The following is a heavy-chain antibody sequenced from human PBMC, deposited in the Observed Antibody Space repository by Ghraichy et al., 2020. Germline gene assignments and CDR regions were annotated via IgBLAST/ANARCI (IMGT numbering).Heavy chain of an antibody. CDR3: ARVGDSSSWYVSYYFDY. CDR1: GGSISSYY. V-gene: IGHV4-59*01. J-gene: IGHJ4*02. CDR2: IYYSGST. D-gene: IGHD6-13*01. Sequence: SETLSLTCTVSGGSISSYYWSWIRQPPGKGLEWIGYIYYSGSTNYNPSLKSRVTISVDTSKNQFSLKLSSVTAADTAVYYCARVGDSSSWYVSYYFDYWGQGTLVTVSS.